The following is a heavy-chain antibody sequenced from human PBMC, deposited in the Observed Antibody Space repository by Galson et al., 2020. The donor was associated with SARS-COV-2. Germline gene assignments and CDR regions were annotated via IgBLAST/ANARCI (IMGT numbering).Heavy chain of an antibody. Sequence: GWISAYNGNTNYAQKLQGRVTMTTDTSTSTAYMELRSLRSDDTAVYYCAREPIRGYSYGPSAYYYYGMDVWGQGTTVTVSS. D-gene: IGHD5-18*01. CDR3: AREPIRGYSYGPSAYYYYGMDV. V-gene: IGHV1-18*01. CDR2: ISAYNGNT. J-gene: IGHJ6*02.